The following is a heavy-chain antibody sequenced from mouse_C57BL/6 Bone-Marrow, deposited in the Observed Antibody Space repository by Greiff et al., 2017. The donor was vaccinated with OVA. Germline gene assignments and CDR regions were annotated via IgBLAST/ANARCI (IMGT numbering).Heavy chain of an antibody. CDR2: IRNKANGYTT. CDR1: GFTFTDYY. Sequence: EVQRVESGGGLVQPGGSLSLSCAASGFTFTDYYMSWVRQPPGKALEWLGFIRNKANGYTTEYSASVKGRFTISRDNSQSILYLQMNALRAEDSATYYCATNYDDSAWFAYWGQGTLVTVSA. J-gene: IGHJ3*01. V-gene: IGHV7-3*01. CDR3: ATNYDDSAWFAY. D-gene: IGHD2-4*01.